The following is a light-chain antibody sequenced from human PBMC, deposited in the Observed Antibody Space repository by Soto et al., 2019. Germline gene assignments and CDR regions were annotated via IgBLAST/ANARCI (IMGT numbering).Light chain of an antibody. J-gene: IGLJ1*01. CDR2: GNS. Sequence: QLVLTQPPSVSGAPGQRVTISCTGSSSNIGAGYDVHWYQQLPGTAPKLLIYGNSNRPSGVPDRFSGSKSGTSASLAITGLQAEDEADYYCQSYDSSLSGTLFGTGTKLTVL. V-gene: IGLV1-40*01. CDR1: SSNIGAGYD. CDR3: QSYDSSLSGTL.